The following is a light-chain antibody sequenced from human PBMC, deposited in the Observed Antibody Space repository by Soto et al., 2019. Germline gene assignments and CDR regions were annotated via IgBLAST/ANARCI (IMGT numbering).Light chain of an antibody. CDR3: QQYGSSRT. V-gene: IGKV3-20*01. CDR2: GAS. J-gene: IGKJ1*01. Sequence: EIVFAHSPDTLSFSPVERATLSCRASQSVSSSYLAWYQQKRGQAPRRLIYGASSRAPGIPDRFSGSGSGTDFTLTISRLETDDFAVYYCQQYGSSRTFGQGTKVDIK. CDR1: QSVSSSY.